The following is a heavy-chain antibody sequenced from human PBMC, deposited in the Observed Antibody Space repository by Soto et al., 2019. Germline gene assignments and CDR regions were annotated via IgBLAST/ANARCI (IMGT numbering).Heavy chain of an antibody. J-gene: IGHJ5*02. D-gene: IGHD4-4*01. CDR3: ARRTTVTPMSINWFDP. CDR2: IYYSGST. Sequence: SETLSLTCTVSGGSISSSSYYWGWIRQPPGKGLEWIGSIYYSGSTYYNPSLKSRVTISVDTSKNQFSLKLSSVTAADTAVYYCARRTTVTPMSINWFDPWGQGTLVTVSS. CDR1: GGSISSSSYY. V-gene: IGHV4-39*01.